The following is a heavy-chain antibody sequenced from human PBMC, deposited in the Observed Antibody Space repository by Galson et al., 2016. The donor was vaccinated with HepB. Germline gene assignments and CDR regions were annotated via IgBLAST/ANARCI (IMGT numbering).Heavy chain of an antibody. V-gene: IGHV3-30-3*01. CDR3: AREALGVRQPPDY. CDR2: ISPAGSVK. CDR1: GFIFSTYS. J-gene: IGHJ4*02. D-gene: IGHD3-10*01. Sequence: SLRLSCAGSGFIFSTYSMHWVRQAPGKGLEWVAVISPAGSVKYYSDSVRGRSTISRDNSKNTHYLQMNSLRTEDTDVYYCAREALGVRQPPDYWGQGTLVTVSS.